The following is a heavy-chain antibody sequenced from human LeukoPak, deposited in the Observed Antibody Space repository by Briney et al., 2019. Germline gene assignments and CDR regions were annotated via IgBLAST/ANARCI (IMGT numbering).Heavy chain of an antibody. CDR3: AREPLPGNLRADY. D-gene: IGHD3-10*01. V-gene: IGHV1-2*02. CDR1: GYTFTGYY. Sequence: GASVKVSCKASGYTFTGYYMHWVRQAPGQGLEWMGWIDPNSGGTNYAQKFQGRVTMTKDTSISTAYMELSRLRSDDTAVYYCAREPLPGNLRADYWGQGTLVTVSS. CDR2: IDPNSGGT. J-gene: IGHJ4*02.